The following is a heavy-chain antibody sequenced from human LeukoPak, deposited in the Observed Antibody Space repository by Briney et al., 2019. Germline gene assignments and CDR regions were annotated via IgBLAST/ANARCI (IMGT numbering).Heavy chain of an antibody. J-gene: IGHJ4*02. CDR2: ISGSGGST. CDR3: AKDPRRELAFDY. CDR1: GFTFSSYA. D-gene: IGHD1-26*01. V-gene: IGHV3-23*01. Sequence: GGSLRLSCAASGFTFSSYAMSWVRQAPGKGLERVSAISGSGGSTYYADSVKGRFTISRDNSKNTLYLQMNSLRAEDTAVYYCAKDPRRELAFDYWGQGTLVTVSS.